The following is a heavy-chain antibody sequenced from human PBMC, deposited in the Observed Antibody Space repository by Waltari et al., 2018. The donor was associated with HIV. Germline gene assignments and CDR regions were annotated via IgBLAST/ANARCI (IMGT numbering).Heavy chain of an antibody. CDR1: GCSISSGGYS. CDR2: IYHSGST. D-gene: IGHD6-19*01. V-gene: IGHV4-30-2*01. Sequence: QLQLQESGSGLVKPSQTLSLTCAVSGCSISSGGYSWRWIRQPPGKGLELIGYIYHSGSTYYNPSLKSRVTISVDRSKNQFSLKLSSVTAADTAVYYCAREGIAVARAACDIWGQGTMVTVSS. J-gene: IGHJ3*02. CDR3: AREGIAVARAACDI.